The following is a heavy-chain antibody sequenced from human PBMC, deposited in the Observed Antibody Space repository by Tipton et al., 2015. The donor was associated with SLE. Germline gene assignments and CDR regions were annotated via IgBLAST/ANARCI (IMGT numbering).Heavy chain of an antibody. CDR3: ARTSIAGLGDAFDI. J-gene: IGHJ3*02. D-gene: IGHD6-6*01. Sequence: LRLSCTVSGGSISSYYWSWIRQPPGKGLEWIGSIYYSGSTYYNPSLKSRVTISVDTSKNQFSLKLSSVTAADTAVYYCARTSIAGLGDAFDIWGQGTMVTVSS. CDR1: GGSISSYY. V-gene: IGHV4-59*01. CDR2: IYYSGST.